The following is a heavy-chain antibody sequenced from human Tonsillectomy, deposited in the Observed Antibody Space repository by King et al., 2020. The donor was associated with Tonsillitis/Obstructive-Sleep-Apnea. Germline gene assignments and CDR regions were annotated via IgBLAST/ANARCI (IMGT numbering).Heavy chain of an antibody. J-gene: IGHJ3*02. Sequence: VQLVESGGGLVKPGGSLRLSCAASGFTFSDYYMSWIRQAPGKGLEWVSYISSSSSYTNYADSVKGRFTISRDNAKNSLYLQMNSLRPEDTAVYYCASLIAVAGTGAFDIWGQGTMVTVSS. CDR3: ASLIAVAGTGAFDI. CDR1: GFTFSDYY. CDR2: ISSSSSYT. D-gene: IGHD6-19*01. V-gene: IGHV3-11*06.